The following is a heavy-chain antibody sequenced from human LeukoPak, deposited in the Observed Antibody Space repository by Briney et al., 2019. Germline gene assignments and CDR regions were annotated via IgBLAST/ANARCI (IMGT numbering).Heavy chain of an antibody. CDR1: GDSVSSNSAA. CDR3: ARDQGVASNWFDP. Sequence: SQTLSLTCAISGDSVSSNSAAWNWIRQSSSRGLEWLGRTYYRSKWYNDYAVSVKSRITINPDTSKNQFSLKLSSVTAADTAVYYCARDQGVASNWFDPWGQGTLVTVSS. D-gene: IGHD2-15*01. J-gene: IGHJ5*02. V-gene: IGHV6-1*01. CDR2: TYYRSKWYN.